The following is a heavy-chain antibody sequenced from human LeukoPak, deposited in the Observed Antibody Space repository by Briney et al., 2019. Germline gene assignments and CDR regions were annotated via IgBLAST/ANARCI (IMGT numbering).Heavy chain of an antibody. CDR3: ARGYYGSGSYYKGNYFDY. Sequence: PSETLSLTCAVSSYSISTCYNWGWIRQSPGKGLEWIGSISHSGSTYYNPSLKSRVTISLDTSNNEFSLSLSSVTAADTALYFCARGYYGSGSYYKGNYFDYWGQGTLVTVSS. D-gene: IGHD3-10*01. CDR1: SYSISTCYN. V-gene: IGHV4-38-2*01. J-gene: IGHJ4*02. CDR2: ISHSGST.